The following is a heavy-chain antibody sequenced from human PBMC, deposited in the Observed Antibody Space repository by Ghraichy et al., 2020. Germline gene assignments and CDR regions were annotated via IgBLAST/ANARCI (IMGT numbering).Heavy chain of an antibody. CDR1: GFTFDDFA. D-gene: IGHD3-16*01. CDR2: ITWDGGST. Sequence: GGSLRLSCAASGFTFDDFAMHWVRHAPRKGLEWVSLITWDGGSTYYADSVKGRFTISRDNSKDSLYLQLNGLRTEDTALYYCAKDRGGGGFDYWGQGTLVTVSS. V-gene: IGHV3-43*01. CDR3: AKDRGGGGFDY. J-gene: IGHJ4*02.